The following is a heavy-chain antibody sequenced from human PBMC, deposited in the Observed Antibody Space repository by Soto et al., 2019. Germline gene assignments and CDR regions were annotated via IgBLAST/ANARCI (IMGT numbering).Heavy chain of an antibody. D-gene: IGHD3-16*01. CDR1: AFTFSTYG. J-gene: IGHJ4*02. Sequence: QVQLVESGGGVVQPGRSLGLSCAASAFTFSTYGMHWVRQAPVKGLEWVAIIAYDGSNKYYADSVNGRFTITRDNSKNTLYLQMNSLRVEDTAVYYCVRHGYSRGSDYWGQGTLVTVSS. CDR3: VRHGYSRGSDY. V-gene: IGHV3-30*03. CDR2: IAYDGSNK.